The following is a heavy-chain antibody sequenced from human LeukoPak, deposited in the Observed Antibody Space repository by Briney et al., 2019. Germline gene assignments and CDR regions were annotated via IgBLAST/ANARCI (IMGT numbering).Heavy chain of an antibody. D-gene: IGHD3-3*01. CDR2: IRYDGSNK. CDR3: AKDPRITIFGVASPYYYYYYMDV. CDR1: GFTFSSYG. V-gene: IGHV3-30*02. Sequence: GGSLRLSCAASGFTFSSYGMHWVRQAPGKGLEWVAFIRYDGSNKYYADSVKGRFTISRDNSKNTLYLQMNSLRAEDTAVYYCAKDPRITIFGVASPYYYYYYMDVWGKGTTVTVSS. J-gene: IGHJ6*03.